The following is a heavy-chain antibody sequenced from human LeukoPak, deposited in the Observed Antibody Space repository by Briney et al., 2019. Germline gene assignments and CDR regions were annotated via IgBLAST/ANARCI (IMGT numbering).Heavy chain of an antibody. Sequence: GGSLRLSCAASGFTFSSYAMHWVRQAPGKGLEWVAVISYDGSNKYYADSVKGRFTISRDNSKNTVYLQMNSLRAEDTAVYYCAREKSLWGQGTLVTVSS. CDR1: GFTFSSYA. J-gene: IGHJ4*02. CDR3: AREKSL. V-gene: IGHV3-30*14. CDR2: ISYDGSNK.